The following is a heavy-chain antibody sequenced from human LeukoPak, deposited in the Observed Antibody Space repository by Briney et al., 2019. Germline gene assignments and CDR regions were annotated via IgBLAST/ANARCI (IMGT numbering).Heavy chain of an antibody. CDR3: ARDYYGSGPDDYFDC. Sequence: SETLSLTCTVSGVSISSGDYYWRWIRQPPGKGLEWIGYIYYSGSTNYNPSLKSRVTISTDTSKNQFSLKLTSVTAADTAVYYCARDYYGSGPDDYFDCWGQGTLVTVSS. CDR1: GVSISSGDYY. V-gene: IGHV4-30-4*01. J-gene: IGHJ4*02. D-gene: IGHD3-10*01. CDR2: IYYSGST.